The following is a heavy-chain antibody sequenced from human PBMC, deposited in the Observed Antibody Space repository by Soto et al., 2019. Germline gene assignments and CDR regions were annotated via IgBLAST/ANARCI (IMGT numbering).Heavy chain of an antibody. Sequence: PGGSLRRACGASGFTFSSYSINWIRQAPGKGLEWVSYISGTSSTIYYADSVRGRFTISRDNAKNSLYLQMNSLRAEDTAVYYCAPNSGSYPFGPPWGQGTLVTVSS. CDR1: GFTFSSYS. J-gene: IGHJ5*02. CDR2: ISGTSSTI. V-gene: IGHV3-48*01. D-gene: IGHD1-26*01. CDR3: APNSGSYPFGPP.